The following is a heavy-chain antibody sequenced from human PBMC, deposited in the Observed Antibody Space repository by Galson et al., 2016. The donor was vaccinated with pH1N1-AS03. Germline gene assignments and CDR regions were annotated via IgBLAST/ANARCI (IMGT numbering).Heavy chain of an antibody. J-gene: IGHJ5*01. Sequence: ETLSLTCTVAGDSISGLYWTWIRQVPGRGLEWIGQIHSSGATMQNPSLKSRVAISMDTSRKKVYLQLTSLTAADSAFYYCARVRLPLKFFDSWGPGTLVIVSS. CDR3: ARVRLPLKFFDS. V-gene: IGHV4-4*08. CDR1: GDSISGLY. CDR2: IHSSGAT.